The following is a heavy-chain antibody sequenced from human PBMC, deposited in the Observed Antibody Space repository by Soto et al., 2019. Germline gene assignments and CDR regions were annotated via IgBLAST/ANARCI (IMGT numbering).Heavy chain of an antibody. J-gene: IGHJ6*02. CDR1: GGTFSSYA. D-gene: IGHD3-22*01. CDR3: ARPYYYDSSGYPYYYYGMDV. CDR2: IIPIFGTA. Sequence: GASVKVSCKASGGTFSSYAISWVRQAPGQGLEWMGGIIPIFGTANYAQKFQGRVTITADESTSTACMELSSLRSEDTAVYYCARPYYYDSSGYPYYYYGMDVWGQGTTVTVSS. V-gene: IGHV1-69*13.